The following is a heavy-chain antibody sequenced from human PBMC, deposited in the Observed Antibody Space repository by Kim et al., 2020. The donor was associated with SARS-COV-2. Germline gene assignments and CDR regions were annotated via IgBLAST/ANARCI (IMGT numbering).Heavy chain of an antibody. CDR2: INAGNGNT. CDR1: GYTFTSYA. D-gene: IGHD4-17*01. Sequence: ASVNVSCKASGYTFTSYAMHWVRQAPGQRLEWMGWINAGNGNTKYSQKFQGRVTITRDTSASTAYMELSSPRSEDTAVYYCARESYGDYVLDYWGQGTLVTVSS. V-gene: IGHV1-3*01. CDR3: ARESYGDYVLDY. J-gene: IGHJ4*02.